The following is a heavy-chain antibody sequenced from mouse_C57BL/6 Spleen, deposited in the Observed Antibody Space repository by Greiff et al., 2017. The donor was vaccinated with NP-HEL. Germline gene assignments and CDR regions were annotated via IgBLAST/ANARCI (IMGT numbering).Heavy chain of an antibody. CDR3: ARRAYYKDAMDY. D-gene: IGHD2-12*01. Sequence: VQLQQSGAELVKPGASVKMSCKASGYTFTSYWITWVKQRPGQGLEWIGDIYPGSGSTNYNEKCKSKATLTVDTSSSTAYMQLSSLTSEDSAVYYCARRAYYKDAMDYWGQGTSVTVAS. J-gene: IGHJ4*01. CDR2: IYPGSGST. CDR1: GYTFTSYW. V-gene: IGHV1-55*01.